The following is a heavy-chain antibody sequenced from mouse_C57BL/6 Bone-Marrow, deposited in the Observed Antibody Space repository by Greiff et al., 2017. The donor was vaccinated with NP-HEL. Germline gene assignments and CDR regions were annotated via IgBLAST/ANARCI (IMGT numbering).Heavy chain of an antibody. Sequence: QVHVKQSGADLVKPGASVKLSCKASGYTFTSYWMHWVKQRPGRGLEWIGRIDPNSGGTKYNEKFKTKATLTVDKPSSTAYMQLSSLTSEDSAVYYCAGYYYGGRSWYFDVWGTGTTVTVSS. CDR1: GYTFTSYW. V-gene: IGHV1-72*01. J-gene: IGHJ1*03. CDR3: AGYYYGGRSWYFDV. CDR2: IDPNSGGT. D-gene: IGHD1-1*01.